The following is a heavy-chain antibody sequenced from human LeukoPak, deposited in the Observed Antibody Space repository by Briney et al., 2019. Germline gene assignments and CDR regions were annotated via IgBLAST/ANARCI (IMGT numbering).Heavy chain of an antibody. CDR2: ISSSSNYI. Sequence: GGSLRLSCAASGFTFSSYSMNWVRQAPGKGLEWVSSISSSSNYIYYADSVKGRFTISRDNAKNSLSLQMNSLRAEDTAVYYCARGQVGASTGQHDYWGQGTLVTVSS. V-gene: IGHV3-21*01. J-gene: IGHJ4*02. CDR1: GFTFSSYS. D-gene: IGHD1-26*01. CDR3: ARGQVGASTGQHDY.